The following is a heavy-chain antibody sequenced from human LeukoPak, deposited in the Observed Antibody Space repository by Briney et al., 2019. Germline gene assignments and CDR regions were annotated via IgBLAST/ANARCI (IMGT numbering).Heavy chain of an antibody. CDR1: GYSFTSYW. V-gene: IGHV5-51*01. CDR3: ARRGIVVVPAAKGQPPNYYYYMDV. J-gene: IGHJ6*03. Sequence: GESLKISCKGSGYSFTSYWIGWVRQMPGKGLEWMGIIYPGDSDTRYSPSFQGQVTISADKSISTAYLQWSSLKASDTAMYYCARRGIVVVPAAKGQPPNYYYYMDVWGKGTTVTVSS. CDR2: IYPGDSDT. D-gene: IGHD2-2*01.